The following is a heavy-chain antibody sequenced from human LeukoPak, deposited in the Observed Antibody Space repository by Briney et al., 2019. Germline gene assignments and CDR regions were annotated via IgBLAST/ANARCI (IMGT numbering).Heavy chain of an antibody. V-gene: IGHV4-34*01. CDR2: INHSGST. CDR3: AKGDPPLDY. J-gene: IGHJ4*02. D-gene: IGHD2-21*02. Sequence: SETLSLTCAVYGGSFSGYYWSWIRQPPGKGLDWIGEINHSGSTNYNPSLKSRVTISVETSKNQFSLKLSSVTAADTAVYYCAKGDPPLDYWGQGTLVTVSS. CDR1: GGSFSGYY.